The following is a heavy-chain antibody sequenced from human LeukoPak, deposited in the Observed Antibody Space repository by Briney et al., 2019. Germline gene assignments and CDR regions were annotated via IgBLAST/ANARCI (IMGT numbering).Heavy chain of an antibody. J-gene: IGHJ4*02. D-gene: IGHD1-26*01. Sequence: GASVKVSCKASGGTFSSYAISWVRQAPGQGFEWMGGIIPFFGTANYAQKFQGRVTITTDESTSTAYMELSSLRSEDTAVYYCAREVVGASFDYWGQGTLVTVSS. CDR2: IIPFFGTA. CDR1: GGTFSSYA. CDR3: AREVVGASFDY. V-gene: IGHV1-69*05.